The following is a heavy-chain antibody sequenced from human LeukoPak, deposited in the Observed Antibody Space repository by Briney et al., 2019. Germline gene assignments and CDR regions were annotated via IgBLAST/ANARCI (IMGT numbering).Heavy chain of an antibody. J-gene: IGHJ3*02. CDR1: GFTFSSYA. Sequence: PGGSLRLSCAASGFTFSSYAMSWVRQAPGKGLEWVSAISGSGGSTYYADPVKGRFTISRDNSKNTLYLQMNSLRAEDTAVYYCAKAERITIIVVVIVAFDIWGQGTMVTVSS. V-gene: IGHV3-23*01. CDR2: ISGSGGST. D-gene: IGHD3-22*01. CDR3: AKAERITIIVVVIVAFDI.